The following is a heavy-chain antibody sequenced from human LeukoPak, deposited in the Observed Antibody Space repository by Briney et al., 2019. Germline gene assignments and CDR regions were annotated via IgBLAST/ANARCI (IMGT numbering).Heavy chain of an antibody. CDR2: IYSDGST. CDR3: ARGLWESRYLYFDN. D-gene: IGHD1-26*01. Sequence: GGSLRLSCEASGFSVFISYMTWVRQAPGKGLEWVSVIYSDGSTYSADSVKGRFTISRDSSKNTLHLQMDRLITEDTGMYYCARGLWESRYLYFDNWGQGTLVTVSS. V-gene: IGHV3-53*05. CDR1: GFSVFISY. J-gene: IGHJ4*02.